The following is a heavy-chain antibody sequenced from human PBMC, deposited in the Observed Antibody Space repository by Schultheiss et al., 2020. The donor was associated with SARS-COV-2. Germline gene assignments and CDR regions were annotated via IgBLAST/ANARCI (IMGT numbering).Heavy chain of an antibody. D-gene: IGHD2-2*01. J-gene: IGHJ1*01. CDR3: ARSPIVVPAASSAPEGGYFQH. CDR2: INHSGST. CDR1: GGSFSGYY. Sequence: SETLSLTCAVYGGSFSGYYWSWIRQPPGKGLEWIGEINHSGSTNYNPSLKSRVTISVDTSKNQFSLKLSSVTAADTAVYYCARSPIVVPAASSAPEGGYFQHWGQGTLVTVSS. V-gene: IGHV4-34*01.